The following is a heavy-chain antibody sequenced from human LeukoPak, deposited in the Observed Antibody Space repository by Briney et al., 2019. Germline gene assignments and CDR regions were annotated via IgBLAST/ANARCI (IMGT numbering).Heavy chain of an antibody. Sequence: PSETLSLTCAVYGGSFSGYYWSWIRQPPGKGLEWIGYIYYSGSTNYNPSLKSRVTISVDTSKNQFSLKLSSVTAADTAAYYCARDIDYGGNSAFDYWGLGIVVTVSS. D-gene: IGHD4-23*01. V-gene: IGHV4-59*12. CDR2: IYYSGST. CDR1: GGSFSGYY. J-gene: IGHJ4*02. CDR3: ARDIDYGGNSAFDY.